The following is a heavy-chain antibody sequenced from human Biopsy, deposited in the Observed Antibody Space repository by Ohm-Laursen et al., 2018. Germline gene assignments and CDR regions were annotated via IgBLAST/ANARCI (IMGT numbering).Heavy chain of an antibody. Sequence: ASVKVSCKASGYPFSNYYLFRVRQAPGQGLEWMGRINPNSGDTVFARNFQGRVTMTRDTAISTVYMDLRNLRPDDTAVYFCARMEQPHDYWGQGTLVTVPS. CDR2: INPNSGDT. D-gene: IGHD6-13*01. J-gene: IGHJ4*02. CDR3: ARMEQPHDY. V-gene: IGHV1-2*06. CDR1: GYPFSNYY.